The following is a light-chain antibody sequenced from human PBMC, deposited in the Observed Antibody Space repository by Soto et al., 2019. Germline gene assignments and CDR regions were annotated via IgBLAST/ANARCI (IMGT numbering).Light chain of an antibody. V-gene: IGLV1-40*01. CDR1: SSNIGAAYD. CDR2: GNS. J-gene: IGLJ2*01. CDR3: QSYDSSLSGSV. Sequence: QSVLTQPPSVSGAPGQRVTISCTGSSSNIGAAYDVHWYQQQPPGTAPKLLIYGNSKRPSGVPDRFSGSKSGTSASLAITGLQAEDEADYYCQSYDSSLSGSVFGGGTQLTVL.